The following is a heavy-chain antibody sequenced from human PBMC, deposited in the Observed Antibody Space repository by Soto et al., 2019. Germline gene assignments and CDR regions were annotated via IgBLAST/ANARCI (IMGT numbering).Heavy chain of an antibody. D-gene: IGHD3-9*01. CDR3: ARVYDILTGWRFDP. CDR2: ISSSSSYI. V-gene: IGHV3-21*01. CDR1: GFTFSGYS. J-gene: IGHJ5*02. Sequence: GSLRLSCAASGFTFSGYSMNWVRQAPGKGLEWVSSISSSSSYIYYADSVKGRFTISRDNAKNSLYLQMNSLRAEDTAVYYCARVYDILTGWRFDPWGQGTLVTVSS.